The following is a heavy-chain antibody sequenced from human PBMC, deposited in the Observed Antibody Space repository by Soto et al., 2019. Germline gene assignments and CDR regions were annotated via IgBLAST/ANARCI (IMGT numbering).Heavy chain of an antibody. Sequence: SETLSLTCTVSGGSISSSSYYWGWIRQPPGKGLEWIGSIYYSGSTYYNPSLKSRVTISVDTSKNQFSLKLSSVTAADTAVYYCARSAASRITMVRGVIMPNVYWGQGTLVTVSS. J-gene: IGHJ4*02. CDR1: GGSISSSSYY. CDR2: IYYSGST. D-gene: IGHD3-10*01. V-gene: IGHV4-39*01. CDR3: ARSAASRITMVRGVIMPNVY.